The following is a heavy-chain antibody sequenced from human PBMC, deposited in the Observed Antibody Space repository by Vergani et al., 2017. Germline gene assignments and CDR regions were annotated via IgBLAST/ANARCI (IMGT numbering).Heavy chain of an antibody. CDR1: GFTFSSYG. Sequence: QVQLVESGGGVVQPGRSLRLSCAASGFTFSSYGMHWVRQAPGKGLEWVAVIWYDGSNKYYADSVKGRFTISRDNSKNTLYLQMNSLRAEDTAVYYCARVPVDTAMVFDPWGQGTLVTVSS. J-gene: IGHJ5*02. CDR3: ARVPVDTAMVFDP. V-gene: IGHV3-33*01. CDR2: IWYDGSNK. D-gene: IGHD5-18*01.